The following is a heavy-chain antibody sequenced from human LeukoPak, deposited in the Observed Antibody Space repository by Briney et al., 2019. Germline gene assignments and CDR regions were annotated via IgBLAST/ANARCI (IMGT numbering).Heavy chain of an antibody. CDR1: GFTFNNYN. Sequence: GGSLRLSCAASGFTFNNYNMNWVRQAPGKGLEWVSSISSTTNYIYYADSVKGRFTISRDNSKNSLYLQMNRLRAEDTALYYCAKEPREDYSYYMDVWGKGTTVTVSS. CDR2: ISSTTNYI. CDR3: AKEPREDYSYYMDV. V-gene: IGHV3-21*04. J-gene: IGHJ6*03. D-gene: IGHD1-26*01.